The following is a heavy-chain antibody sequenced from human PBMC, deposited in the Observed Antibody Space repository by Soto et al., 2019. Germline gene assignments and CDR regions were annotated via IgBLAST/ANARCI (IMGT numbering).Heavy chain of an antibody. J-gene: IGHJ4*02. D-gene: IGHD3-16*01. CDR2: ISSSSGAI. V-gene: IGHV3-48*02. Sequence: EVQLLESGGGLVQPGGSLRLSCAASGFTFSSYSMNWVRQAPGKGLEWVSYISSSSGAIYYADSVKGRFTISRDNAKNSLYLQMNSLRDGDTAVYYCAGGRGGDYWGQGTLVTVSS. CDR3: AGGRGGDY. CDR1: GFTFSSYS.